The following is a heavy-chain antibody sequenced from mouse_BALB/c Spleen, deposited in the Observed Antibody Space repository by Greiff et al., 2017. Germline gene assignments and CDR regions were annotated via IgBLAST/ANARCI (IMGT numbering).Heavy chain of an antibody. CDR1: GFSLSTSGMG. Sequence: QVTLKVSGPGILQPSQTLSLTCSFSGFSLSTSGMGVSWIRQPSGKGLEWLAHIYWDDDKRYNPSLKSRLTISKDTSRNQVFLKITSVDTADTATYNCARGGGYRFDYWGQGTTLTVSS. J-gene: IGHJ2*01. CDR2: IYWDDDK. V-gene: IGHV8-12*01. D-gene: IGHD1-2*01. CDR3: ARGGGYRFDY.